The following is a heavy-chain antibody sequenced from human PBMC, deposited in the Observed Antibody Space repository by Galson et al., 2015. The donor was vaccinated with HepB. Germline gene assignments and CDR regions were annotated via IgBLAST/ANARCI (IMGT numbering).Heavy chain of an antibody. CDR2: INSDGSST. CDR3: ARGFRKIGFDILTGFNWYFDL. CDR1: GFTFSSYW. Sequence: SLRLSCAASGFTFSSYWMHWVRQAPGKGLVWVSRINSDGSSTSYADSVKGRFTISRDNAKNTLYLQMNSLRAEDTAVYYCARGFRKIGFDILTGFNWYFDLWGRGTLVTVSS. V-gene: IGHV3-74*01. J-gene: IGHJ2*01. D-gene: IGHD3-9*01.